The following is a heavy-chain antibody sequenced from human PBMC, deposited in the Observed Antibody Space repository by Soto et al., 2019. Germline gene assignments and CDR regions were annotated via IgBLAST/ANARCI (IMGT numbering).Heavy chain of an antibody. CDR2: IYPGDSDI. CDR3: ATHGPHSGGNPDIVATTAKYYYYGMDV. D-gene: IGHD5-12*01. Sequence: LGESLKISCKGSGYSFTSFWIDRVRQMPGKGLEWMGIIYPGDSDIRYSPSFQGQVTISADKSISTAYLQWSSLKASDTAMYYCATHGPHSGGNPDIVATTAKYYYYGMDVWGQGTTVTVSS. J-gene: IGHJ6*02. CDR1: GYSFTSFW. V-gene: IGHV5-51*01.